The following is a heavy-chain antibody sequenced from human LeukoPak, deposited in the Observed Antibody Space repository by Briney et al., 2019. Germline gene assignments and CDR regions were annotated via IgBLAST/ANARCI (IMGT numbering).Heavy chain of an antibody. Sequence: PSETLSLACTVSGGSISSYYWSWIRHPAGKGLAWIARIYTSGSTNYNPSLKSRLTMSVDTSKNQCSLKLSSVTAADNTVYYCSRRGRGVKGCLVLWGQGTVVTVSS. CDR1: GGSISSYY. CDR3: SRRGRGVKGCLVL. D-gene: IGHD3-10*01. J-gene: IGHJ4*02. CDR2: IYTSGST. V-gene: IGHV4-4*07.